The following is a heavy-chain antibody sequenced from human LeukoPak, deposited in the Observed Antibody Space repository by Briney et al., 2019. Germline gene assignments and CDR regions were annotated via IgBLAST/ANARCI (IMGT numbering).Heavy chain of an antibody. V-gene: IGHV4-34*01. Sequence: TSSETPSLTCAVYGGSFSGYYWSWIRQPPGKGLEWIGEINHSGSTNYNPSLKSRVTISVDTSKNQFSLKLGSVTAADTAVYYCARSGYSSMDVWGKGTTVTVSS. CDR2: INHSGST. J-gene: IGHJ6*03. D-gene: IGHD3-3*01. CDR3: ARSGYSSMDV. CDR1: GGSFSGYY.